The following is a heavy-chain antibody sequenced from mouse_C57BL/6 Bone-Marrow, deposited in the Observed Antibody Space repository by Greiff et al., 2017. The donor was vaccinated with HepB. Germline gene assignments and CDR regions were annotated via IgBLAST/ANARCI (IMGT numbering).Heavy chain of an antibody. J-gene: IGHJ2*01. CDR1: GYTFTSYG. CDR2: IYPRSGNT. CDR3: ARRRGLRRDFDY. D-gene: IGHD2-4*01. Sequence: VQLQQSGAELARPGASVKLSCKASGYTFTSYGISWVKQRTGQGLEWIGEIYPRSGNTYYNEKFKGKATLTADKSSSTAYMELRSLTSEDSAVYFCARRRGLRRDFDYWGQGTTLTVSS. V-gene: IGHV1-81*01.